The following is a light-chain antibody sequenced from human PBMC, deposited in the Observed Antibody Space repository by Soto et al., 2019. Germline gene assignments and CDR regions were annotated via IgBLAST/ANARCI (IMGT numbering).Light chain of an antibody. CDR1: TSNILRNY. V-gene: IGLV1-47*01. CDR3: ASWDDSLSGYV. CDR2: MND. Sequence: QSLLTQPPSASGNPGQRLTISCSGSTSNILRNYVYWYRQFPGTAPRLLISMNDQRPSGVPDRFSGSKSGTSASLAISGLRSEDEADYYCASWDDSLSGYVVGNGTKVTV. J-gene: IGLJ1*01.